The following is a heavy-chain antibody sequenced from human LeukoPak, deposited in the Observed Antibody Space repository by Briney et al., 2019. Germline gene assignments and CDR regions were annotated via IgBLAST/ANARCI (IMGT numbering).Heavy chain of an antibody. J-gene: IGHJ6*02. D-gene: IGHD6-13*01. CDR2: IYYSGST. CDR1: GGFNTHYY. CDR3: ARDRPYSSSWYGMDV. Sequence: SETLSLTCSVSGGFNTHYYWRWIRQPPGKGLEGMGYIYYSGSTNYNPSLKSRVTISVDTSKNQFSLKLSSVTAADTAVYYCARDRPYSSSWYGMDVWGQGTTVTVSS. V-gene: IGHV4-59*01.